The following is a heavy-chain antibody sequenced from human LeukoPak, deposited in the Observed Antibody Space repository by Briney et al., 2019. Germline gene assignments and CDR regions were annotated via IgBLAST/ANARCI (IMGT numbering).Heavy chain of an antibody. Sequence: GGSLRLSCAASGFSFISYGMHWIRQAPGKGLEWVGVISDDGRRKDYADSVKGRFTISRDNSKDTLYLQMNSLRAEDTAVYYCAKRPSDYGDYVSYFDYWGQGTLVTVSS. CDR1: GFSFISYG. V-gene: IGHV3-30*18. D-gene: IGHD4-17*01. CDR3: AKRPSDYGDYVSYFDY. J-gene: IGHJ4*02. CDR2: ISDDGRRK.